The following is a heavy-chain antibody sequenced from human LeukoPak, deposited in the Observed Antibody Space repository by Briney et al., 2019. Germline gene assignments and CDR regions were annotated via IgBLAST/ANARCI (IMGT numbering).Heavy chain of an antibody. CDR2: IKSKTDGGTT. V-gene: IGHV3-15*01. Sequence: GGSLRLSCAASGFTFSNAWMSWVRQAPGKGLEWVGRIKSKTDGGTTDYAAPVKGRFTISRDDSKNTLYLQMNSLKTEDTAVYYCTTYTPLYYDILTGYRYFDYWGQGTLVTVSS. CDR3: TTYTPLYYDILTGYRYFDY. J-gene: IGHJ4*02. CDR1: GFTFSNAW. D-gene: IGHD3-9*01.